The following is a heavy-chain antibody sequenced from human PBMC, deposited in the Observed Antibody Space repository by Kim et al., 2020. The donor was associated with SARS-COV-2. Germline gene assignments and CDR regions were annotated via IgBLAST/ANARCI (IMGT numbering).Heavy chain of an antibody. V-gene: IGHV3-21*04. D-gene: IGHD3-10*01. CDR1: GFTFSSYS. CDR3: ARALYYYGSGSPPDY. Sequence: GGSLRLSCAAYGFTFSSYSMNWVRQAPGKGLEWVSSISSSSSYIYYADSVKGRFTISRDNAKNSLYLQMNSLRAEDTAVYYCARALYYYGSGSPPDYWGQGTLVTVSS. CDR2: ISSSSSYI. J-gene: IGHJ4*02.